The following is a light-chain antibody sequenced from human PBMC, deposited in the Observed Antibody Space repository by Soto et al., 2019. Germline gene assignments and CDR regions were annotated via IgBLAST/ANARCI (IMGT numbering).Light chain of an antibody. CDR1: SSNIGSNY. Sequence: QSVLTQSPSASGTPGQRVTISCSGSSSNIGSNYVYWYQQLPGTAPKLLIYRNNQRPSGVPDRFSGSKSGTSASLAISGLRSEDEADYYCAAWDDSLSGPAVFGGGTQLTVL. V-gene: IGLV1-47*01. CDR3: AAWDDSLSGPAV. J-gene: IGLJ7*01. CDR2: RNN.